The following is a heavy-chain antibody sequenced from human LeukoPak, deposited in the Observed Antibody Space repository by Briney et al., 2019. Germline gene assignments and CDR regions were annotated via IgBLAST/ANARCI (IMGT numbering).Heavy chain of an antibody. V-gene: IGHV3-7*01. D-gene: IGHD3-3*01. Sequence: GGSLRLSCAASGFNFSSYWMSWVRQAPGKGLEWVANIKQDGSEKYYVDSVKGRFTISRDNAKNSLYLQMNSLRAEDTAVYYCARVVDFWSGPTYYFDYWGQGTLVAVSS. CDR2: IKQDGSEK. J-gene: IGHJ4*02. CDR1: GFNFSSYW. CDR3: ARVVDFWSGPTYYFDY.